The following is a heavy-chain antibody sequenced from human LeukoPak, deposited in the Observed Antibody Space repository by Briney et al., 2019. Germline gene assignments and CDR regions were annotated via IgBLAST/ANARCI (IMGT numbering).Heavy chain of an antibody. CDR1: GFTFDDYG. V-gene: IGHV3-20*04. Sequence: GGSLRLSCAASGFTFDDYGISWVRQAPGKGLEWVSGINWNGGSTGYADSVKGRFTISRDNAKNSLYLQMNSLRAEDTAVYYCARDDDYGSGNFDYWGQGTLVTVSS. CDR3: ARDDDYGSGNFDY. CDR2: INWNGGST. D-gene: IGHD3-10*01. J-gene: IGHJ4*02.